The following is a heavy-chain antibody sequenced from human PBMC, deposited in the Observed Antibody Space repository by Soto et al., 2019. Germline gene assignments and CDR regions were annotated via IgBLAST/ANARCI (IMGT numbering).Heavy chain of an antibody. D-gene: IGHD3-10*01. V-gene: IGHV4-59*08. Sequence: PSETVSLTCTVSGGSISSYYWSWIRQPPGKGLEWIGYIYYSGSTNYNPSLKSRVTISVDTSKNQFSLKLNSMTAADTAVYYCARHNYGSGSTYFDYWGQGTLVTVS. CDR3: ARHNYGSGSTYFDY. J-gene: IGHJ4*02. CDR1: GGSISSYY. CDR2: IYYSGST.